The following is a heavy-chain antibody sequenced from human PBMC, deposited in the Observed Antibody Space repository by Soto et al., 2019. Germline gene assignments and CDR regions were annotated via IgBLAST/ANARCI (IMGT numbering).Heavy chain of an antibody. CDR2: ISWNSGSI. Sequence: GGSLRLSCAASGFTFDDYAMHWVRQAPGKGLEWVSGISWNSGSIGYADSVKGRFTISRDNAKNSLYLQMNSLRAEDTALYYCAKDMASIGSPHFNYDILTGVDYWGQGTLVTVSS. J-gene: IGHJ4*02. D-gene: IGHD3-9*01. V-gene: IGHV3-9*01. CDR3: AKDMASIGSPHFNYDILTGVDY. CDR1: GFTFDDYA.